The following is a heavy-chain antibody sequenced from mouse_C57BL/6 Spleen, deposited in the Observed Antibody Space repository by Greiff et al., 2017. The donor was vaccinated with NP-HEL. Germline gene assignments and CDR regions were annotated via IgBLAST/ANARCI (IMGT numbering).Heavy chain of an antibody. CDR3: ARGQLGRGDY. J-gene: IGHJ2*01. V-gene: IGHV3-6*01. D-gene: IGHD4-1*02. Sequence: EVQLVESGPGLVKPSQSLSLTCSVTGYSITSGYYWNWIRQFPGNKLEWMGYISYDGSNNSNPSLKNRIPITRDTSKNQFFLKLNSVTTEDTATYYCARGQLGRGDYWGQGTTLTVSS. CDR2: ISYDGSN. CDR1: GYSITSGYY.